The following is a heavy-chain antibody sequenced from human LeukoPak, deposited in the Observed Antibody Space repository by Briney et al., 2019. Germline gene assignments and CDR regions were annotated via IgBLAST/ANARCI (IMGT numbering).Heavy chain of an antibody. D-gene: IGHD1-26*01. CDR2: IRSKANSYAT. V-gene: IGHV3-73*01. Sequence: PGGSLKLSCAASGXSFSGSAMHWVRQASGKGLEWVGRIRSKANSYATAYAASVKGRVTISRDDSKNTAYLQMNSLKTEDTAVYYCTRRGVGARTFDYWGQGTLVTVSS. CDR1: GXSFSGSA. CDR3: TRRGVGARTFDY. J-gene: IGHJ4*02.